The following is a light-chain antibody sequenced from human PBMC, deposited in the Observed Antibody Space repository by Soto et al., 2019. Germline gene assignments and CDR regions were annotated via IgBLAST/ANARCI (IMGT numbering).Light chain of an antibody. Sequence: DIQMTQSPSTLSASVGDRVTITCRASQSISYWLAWYQQKPGKAPNLLIYKASSLESGVPSRFSSSGSGTEFTLTISSLQFDDFATYYCQQYNNYWTFGQGTKVEIK. CDR3: QQYNNYWT. CDR2: KAS. V-gene: IGKV1-5*03. J-gene: IGKJ1*01. CDR1: QSISYW.